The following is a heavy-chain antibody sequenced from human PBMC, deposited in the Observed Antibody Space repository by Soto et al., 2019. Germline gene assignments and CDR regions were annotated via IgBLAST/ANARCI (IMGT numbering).Heavy chain of an antibody. CDR2: IYYSGST. D-gene: IGHD3-3*01. CDR1: GGSVSSGSYY. V-gene: IGHV4-61*01. J-gene: IGHJ6*02. Sequence: PSETLSLTCTVSGGSVSSGSYYWSWIRQPPGKGLEWIGYIYYSGSTNYNPSLKSRVTISVDTSKNQFSLKLSSVTAADTAVYYCARAQSGWSGYSVGGYYGMDVWGQGTTVTVSS. CDR3: ARAQSGWSGYSVGGYYGMDV.